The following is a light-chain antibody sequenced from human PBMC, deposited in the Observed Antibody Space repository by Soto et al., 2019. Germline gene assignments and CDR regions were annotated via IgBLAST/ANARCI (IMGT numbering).Light chain of an antibody. Sequence: EIVLTQSPGTLSLSPGERATLSCRAGQSVTSRFFAWYQHKPGQAPRLLIYAASRRATGIPDRFSGSGSGTDFTLTISRLEPEDFAVYYCQQYGSSPWTFGQGTKVDIK. CDR3: QQYGSSPWT. CDR1: QSVTSRF. J-gene: IGKJ1*01. V-gene: IGKV3-20*01. CDR2: AAS.